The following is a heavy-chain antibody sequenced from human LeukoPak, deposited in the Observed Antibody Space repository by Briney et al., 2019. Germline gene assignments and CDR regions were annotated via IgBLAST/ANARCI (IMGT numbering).Heavy chain of an antibody. D-gene: IGHD2-2*01. V-gene: IGHV5-51*01. CDR3: ARLGGYCSSTRCYPDY. CDR1: GYSFTSYW. J-gene: IGHJ4*02. CDR2: IYPRDSDT. Sequence: GESLKISCKGSGYSFTSYWIGWVRQMPGKGLEWMGIIYPRDSDTRYSPSFQDQVTISADKSITTAYLQWSSLKASDTAMYYCARLGGYCSSTRCYPDYWGQGTPVTVSS.